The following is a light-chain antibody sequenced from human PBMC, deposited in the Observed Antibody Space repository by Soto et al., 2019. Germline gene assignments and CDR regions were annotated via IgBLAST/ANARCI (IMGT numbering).Light chain of an antibody. CDR3: QQSYNALT. J-gene: IGKJ4*01. CDR1: HSINTF. CDR2: SAS. V-gene: IGKV1-39*01. Sequence: DIQMTQSPSSLSASVGDRVTITCRASHSINTFLNWYQHTPGKAPKLLIYSASTLQSGVPPRFSGSGSGTELTLTISSLQPDDFATYYCQQSYNALTFGGGTKVEIK.